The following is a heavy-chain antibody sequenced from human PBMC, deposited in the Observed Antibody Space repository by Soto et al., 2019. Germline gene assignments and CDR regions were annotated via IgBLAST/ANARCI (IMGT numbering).Heavy chain of an antibody. CDR2: MNPNSGNT. Sequence: QVQLVQSGAEVKKPGASVKVSCKASGYTFTSYDSNWVRQATGQGFEYLGWMNPNSGNTGYVKKFQGRVTMTRDTSMSTAYMELSSLRSEETAVYYCARGIKYGDYSRWFDPWGPGTLVTVSS. CDR1: GYTFTSYD. J-gene: IGHJ5*02. CDR3: ARGIKYGDYSRWFDP. D-gene: IGHD4-17*01. V-gene: IGHV1-8*01.